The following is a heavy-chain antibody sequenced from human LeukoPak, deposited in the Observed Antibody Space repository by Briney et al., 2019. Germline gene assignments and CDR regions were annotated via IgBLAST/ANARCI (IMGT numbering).Heavy chain of an antibody. Sequence: SETLSLTCTVSGXSISSYYWSWIRQPPGKGLEWIGYIYYSGSTNYNPSLKSRVTISVDTSKNQFSLKLSSVTAAGTAVYYCARHVSIRYFDWSGVGWFDPWGQGTLVTVSS. J-gene: IGHJ5*02. CDR3: ARHVSIRYFDWSGVGWFDP. CDR1: GXSISSYY. V-gene: IGHV4-59*08. D-gene: IGHD3-9*01. CDR2: IYYSGST.